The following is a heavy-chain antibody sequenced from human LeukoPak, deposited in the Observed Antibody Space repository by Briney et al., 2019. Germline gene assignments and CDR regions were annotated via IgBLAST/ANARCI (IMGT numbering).Heavy chain of an antibody. V-gene: IGHV3-23*01. CDR3: AKDFNRYYFDY. D-gene: IGHD1-14*01. Sequence: GGSLRLSCAASGFTFSIYAMSWVRQAPGKGLGWVSAISGSGGTAYYADSVKGRFAISRDNSKNTLYLQMNSLRAEDTAVYYCAKDFNRYYFDYWGQGTLVTVSS. CDR1: GFTFSIYA. J-gene: IGHJ4*02. CDR2: ISGSGGTA.